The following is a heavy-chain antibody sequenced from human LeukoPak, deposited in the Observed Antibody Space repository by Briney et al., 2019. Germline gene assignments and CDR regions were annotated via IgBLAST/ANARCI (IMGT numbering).Heavy chain of an antibody. CDR1: GFTFSSYA. CDR2: ISGSGGST. J-gene: IGHJ3*02. V-gene: IGHV3-23*01. Sequence: GGSLRLSCAASGFTFSSYAMSWVRQAPGKGLEWVSAISGSGGSTYYADSVKGRFTISRDNSKNTLYLQMNSLRAEDTAVYYCAKDGLIAVAGRGAFDIWGQGTMVTVSS. D-gene: IGHD6-19*01. CDR3: AKDGLIAVAGRGAFDI.